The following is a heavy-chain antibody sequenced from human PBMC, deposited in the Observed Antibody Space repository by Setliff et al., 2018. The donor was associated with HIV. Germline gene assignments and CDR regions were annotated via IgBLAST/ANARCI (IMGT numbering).Heavy chain of an antibody. V-gene: IGHV1-24*01. CDR1: GYTLTELS. CDR2: FDPEDGET. J-gene: IGHJ3*02. CDR3: ARDPCLVHTITCSLDI. Sequence: ASVKVSCKVSGYTLTELSMHWVRQAPGKGLEWMGGFDPEDGETIYAQKFQGRVTMTEDTSTDTAYMELSSLRSEDTAVYYCARDPCLVHTITCSLDIWGQGTMVTVSS. D-gene: IGHD5-12*01.